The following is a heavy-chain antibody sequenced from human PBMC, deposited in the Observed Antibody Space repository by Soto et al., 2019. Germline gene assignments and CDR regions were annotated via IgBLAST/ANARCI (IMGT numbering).Heavy chain of an antibody. CDR2: IIPIFGTA. CDR3: ARVVVVVPAAPTISYYYGMDV. J-gene: IGHJ6*02. Sequence: SVEVFCKASGGTFSSYAISWVLHAPGQGRERMGGIIPIFGTANYAQKFQGRVTITADESTSTAYMELSSLRSEDTAVYYCARVVVVVPAAPTISYYYGMDVWVQGTTVTVSS. D-gene: IGHD2-2*01. CDR1: GGTFSSYA. V-gene: IGHV1-69*01.